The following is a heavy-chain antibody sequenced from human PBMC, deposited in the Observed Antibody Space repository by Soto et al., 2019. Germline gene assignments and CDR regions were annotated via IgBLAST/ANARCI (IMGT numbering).Heavy chain of an antibody. Sequence: SETLSLTCTVSGGSISSGDFYWSWVRQSPEKGLEWIGCIYSSGNTYYNPSLKSRVTISVDTSKSQFSLDLTSVTAADTAVYYCAINGLSPLYYGMDVWGQGITVTVSS. CDR3: AINGLSPLYYGMDV. CDR1: GGSISSGDFY. CDR2: IYSSGNT. J-gene: IGHJ6*02. V-gene: IGHV4-30-4*01. D-gene: IGHD3-16*01.